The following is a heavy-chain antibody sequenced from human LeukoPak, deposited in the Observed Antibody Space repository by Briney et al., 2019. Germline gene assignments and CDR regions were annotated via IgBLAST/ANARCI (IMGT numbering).Heavy chain of an antibody. J-gene: IGHJ4*02. CDR1: GYTFTSYG. V-gene: IGHV1-69*13. CDR3: ARQVWGAAAGTPYFDS. D-gene: IGHD6-13*01. Sequence: GAAVKVSCKASGYTFTSYGISWVGQAPGQGLEWMGGIIPIFGTANYAQKFQGRVTITAAESTSTAYMALSSLRSEDTAVYYCARQVWGAAAGTPYFDSSGPGTPVTASS. CDR2: IIPIFGTA.